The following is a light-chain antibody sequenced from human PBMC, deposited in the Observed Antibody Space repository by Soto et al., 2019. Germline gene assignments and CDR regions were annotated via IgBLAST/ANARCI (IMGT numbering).Light chain of an antibody. J-gene: IGLJ2*01. CDR1: SSDIGSYNR. Sequence: QSVLTQPPSVSGSPGQSVTISCTGTSSDIGSYNRVSWYQQPPGTAPKLMIYEVSNRPSGVPARFSGSKSGNTASLTISGLQADDEADYYCSSYTSGSTFAVFGGGTKLTVL. V-gene: IGLV2-18*02. CDR3: SSYTSGSTFAV. CDR2: EVS.